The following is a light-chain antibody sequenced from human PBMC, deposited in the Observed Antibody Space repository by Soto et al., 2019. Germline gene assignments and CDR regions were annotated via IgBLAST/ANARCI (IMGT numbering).Light chain of an antibody. Sequence: QSVLTQPASGSGSPGQSITISCTGTSSDVGGYNYVSWYQQHPGKAPKLMIYDVGNRPSGVSNRFSGSKSGNTASLTISGLQAEDEADYYCSSYTSSSTLVFGTGTKVTVL. CDR3: SSYTSSSTLV. J-gene: IGLJ1*01. V-gene: IGLV2-14*01. CDR1: SSDVGGYNY. CDR2: DVG.